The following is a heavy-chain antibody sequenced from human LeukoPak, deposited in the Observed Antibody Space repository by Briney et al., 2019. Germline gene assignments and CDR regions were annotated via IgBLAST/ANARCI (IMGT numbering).Heavy chain of an antibody. V-gene: IGHV5-51*01. CDR2: IYPGDSDT. CDR3: ARLLRFGEFSFDY. D-gene: IGHD3-10*01. CDR1: GYSFTNYW. J-gene: IGHJ4*02. Sequence: GESLKISCRVSGYSFTNYWIGWVRQMPGKGLEWMGIIYPGDSDTRYSPSFQGQVTISADRSISTAYLQWSSLKASDTAMYYCARLLRFGEFSFDYWGQGTLVTVSS.